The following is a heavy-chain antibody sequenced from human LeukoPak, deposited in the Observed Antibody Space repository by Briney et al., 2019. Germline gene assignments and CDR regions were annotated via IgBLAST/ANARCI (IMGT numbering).Heavy chain of an antibody. CDR1: GFTFSGFW. Sequence: GGSLRLSCAVSGFTFSGFWMSWSRQAPGKGLEWVASINSDGSEGYYADVVKGRFTISRDNAKNSLYLQINSLRAEDTAVYYCARSSYSSSSSVWGQGTMVTVS. D-gene: IGHD6-6*01. J-gene: IGHJ3*01. CDR3: ARSSYSSSSSV. CDR2: INSDGSEG. V-gene: IGHV3-7*03.